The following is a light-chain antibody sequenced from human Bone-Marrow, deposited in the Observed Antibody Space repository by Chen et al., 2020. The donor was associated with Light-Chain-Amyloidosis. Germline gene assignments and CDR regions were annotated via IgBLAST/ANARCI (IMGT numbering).Light chain of an antibody. Sequence: SYVLTQPSSVSVAPGQTATIACGGNNIGSTSVHWYQPTPGQAPLLVVYDDSDRPSGIPERWSGSNSGNTATLTISRVEAGDEADYYCQVWDRSGDRPVFGGGTKLPVL. CDR1: NIGSTS. CDR2: DDS. V-gene: IGLV3-21*02. CDR3: QVWDRSGDRPV. J-gene: IGLJ3*02.